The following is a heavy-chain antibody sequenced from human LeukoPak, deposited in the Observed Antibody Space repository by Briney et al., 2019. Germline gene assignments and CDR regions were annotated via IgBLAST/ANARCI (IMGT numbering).Heavy chain of an antibody. Sequence: GGSLRLSCAASGFTFSSYGMHWVRQAPGKGLEWVAVIWYDGSNKYYADSVKGRFTISRDNSKNTLYLQMNSLRAEDTAVYYCARDRGGSYIYYFDYWGQGTLVTVSS. CDR2: IWYDGSNK. CDR1: GFTFSSYG. CDR3: ARDRGGSYIYYFDY. V-gene: IGHV3-33*01. J-gene: IGHJ4*02. D-gene: IGHD1-26*01.